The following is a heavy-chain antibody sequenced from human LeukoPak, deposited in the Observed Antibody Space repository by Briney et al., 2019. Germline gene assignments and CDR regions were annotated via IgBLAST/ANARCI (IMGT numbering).Heavy chain of an antibody. CDR1: GGTFSSYA. Sequence: SVKVSCKASGGTFSSYAISWVRQAPGQGLEWMGRIIPILGIANYAQKFQGRVSITADKSTSTAYMELSSLRSGDTAVYYCARRDEIAVAGPFDYWGQGTLVTVSS. D-gene: IGHD6-19*01. J-gene: IGHJ4*02. CDR2: IIPILGIA. CDR3: ARRDEIAVAGPFDY. V-gene: IGHV1-69*04.